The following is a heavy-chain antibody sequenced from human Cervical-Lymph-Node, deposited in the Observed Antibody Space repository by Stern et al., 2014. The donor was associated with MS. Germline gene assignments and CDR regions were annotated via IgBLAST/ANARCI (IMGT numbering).Heavy chain of an antibody. V-gene: IGHV3-23*04. CDR3: AKEGILVASFDY. Sequence: EVQLVESGGRLVQPGGSLRLSCAASGFTFSSYAMSWVRQAPGKGLEWVSAISGSGDSTYYADSVKGRFTISRDNSKNTLYLQINSLRADDTAVYYCAKEGILVASFDYWGQGTLVTVSS. CDR1: GFTFSSYA. CDR2: ISGSGDST. J-gene: IGHJ4*02. D-gene: IGHD6-19*01.